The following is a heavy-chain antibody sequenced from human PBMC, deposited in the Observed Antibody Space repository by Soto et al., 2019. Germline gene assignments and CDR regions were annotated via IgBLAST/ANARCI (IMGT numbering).Heavy chain of an antibody. J-gene: IGHJ6*02. D-gene: IGHD5-12*01. V-gene: IGHV1-69*13. CDR1: GYTFTSYG. CDR3: ARDTSVEEMATIPYYYYYGMDV. CDR2: IIPIFGTA. Sequence: GASVKVSCKASGYTFTSYGISWVRQAPGQGLEWMGGIIPIFGTANYAQKFQGRVTITADESTSTAYMELRSLRSDDTAVYYCARDTSVEEMATIPYYYYYGMDVWGQGTTVTASS.